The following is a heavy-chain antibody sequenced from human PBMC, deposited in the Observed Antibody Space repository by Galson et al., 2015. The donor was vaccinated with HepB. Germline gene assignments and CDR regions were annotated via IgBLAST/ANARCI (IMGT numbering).Heavy chain of an antibody. CDR3: ARDRYHSSSLGYFDY. V-gene: IGHV3-30-3*01. CDR1: GFTFSSYA. CDR2: ISYDGSNK. D-gene: IGHD6-13*01. J-gene: IGHJ4*02. Sequence: SLRLSCAASGFTFSSYAMHWVRQAPGKGLEWVAVISYDGSNKYYADSVKGRFTISRDNSKNTLYLQMNSLRAEDTAVYYCARDRYHSSSLGYFDYWGQGTLVTVSS.